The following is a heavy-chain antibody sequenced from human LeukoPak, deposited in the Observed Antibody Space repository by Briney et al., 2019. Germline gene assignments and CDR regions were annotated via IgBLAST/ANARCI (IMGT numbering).Heavy chain of an antibody. CDR1: GFTFSSYS. Sequence: GGSLRLSCAASGFTFSSYSMNWVRQAPGKGLEWVSYISSSSSTIYYADSVKGRFTISRDNAKNSLYLQMNSLRAEDTAVYYCARGVIAAAGIFDYWGQGTLVTVSS. J-gene: IGHJ4*02. D-gene: IGHD6-13*01. V-gene: IGHV3-48*04. CDR3: ARGVIAAAGIFDY. CDR2: ISSSSSTI.